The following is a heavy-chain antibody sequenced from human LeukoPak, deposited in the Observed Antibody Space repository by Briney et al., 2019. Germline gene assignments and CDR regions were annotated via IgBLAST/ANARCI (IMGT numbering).Heavy chain of an antibody. CDR2: MKPNSGNT. CDR3: ARGYKVPAALIYYYYYYMDV. CDR1: GYTLTSYD. J-gene: IGHJ6*03. Sequence: ASVKDSSKASGYTLTSYDINWVRQAIGQGLEWMGWMKPNSGNTGYAQKFQGRVTMTRNTSISTAYMELSSLRSEDTAVYCCARGYKVPAALIYYYYYYMDVWGKGTTVTVSS. V-gene: IGHV1-8*01. D-gene: IGHD2-2*01.